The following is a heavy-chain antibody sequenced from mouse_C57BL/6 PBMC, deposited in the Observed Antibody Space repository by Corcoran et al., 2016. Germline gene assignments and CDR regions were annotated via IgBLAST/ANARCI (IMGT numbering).Heavy chain of an antibody. V-gene: IGHV9-3*01. D-gene: IGHD2-2*01. J-gene: IGHJ2*01. Sequence: QIQLVQSGPELKKPGETVKISYKASGYTFTTYGMSWVKQAPGKGLKWMGWINTYSGVPTYADDFKGRFAFSLETSPSTAYLQINNLKNEDTATYFCARSGWLRRNFDYWGQGTTLTVSS. CDR3: ARSGWLRRNFDY. CDR2: INTYSGVP. CDR1: GYTFTTYG.